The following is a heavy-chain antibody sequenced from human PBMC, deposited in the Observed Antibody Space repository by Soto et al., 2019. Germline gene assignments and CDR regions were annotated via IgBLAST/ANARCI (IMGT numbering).Heavy chain of an antibody. V-gene: IGHV3-23*01. Sequence: GGSLRLSCAASGFTFSSYAMSWVRQAPGKGLEWVSAISGSGGSTYYADSVKGRFTISGDNSKNTLYLQMNSLRAEDTAVYYCARDPPTMGTAPLWTTVTSANGMDVWGQGTTVTVSS. CDR2: ISGSGGST. D-gene: IGHD4-4*01. CDR1: GFTFSSYA. CDR3: ARDPPTMGTAPLWTTVTSANGMDV. J-gene: IGHJ6*02.